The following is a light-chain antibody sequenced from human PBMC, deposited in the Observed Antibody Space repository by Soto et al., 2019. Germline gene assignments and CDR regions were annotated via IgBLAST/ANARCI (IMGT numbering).Light chain of an antibody. J-gene: IGKJ3*01. V-gene: IGKV4-1*01. CDR2: WAS. Sequence: DIVMTQSPDSLAVSLGERATINCKSSQSVLYSSNNKNYLAWYQQKPGHPPKLLIYWASTRESGVPDRFSGSGSGTDFTLTISSLQAEDVAVYYCQQYYSSPHTFGPGTKVDLK. CDR1: QSVLYSSNNKNY. CDR3: QQYYSSPHT.